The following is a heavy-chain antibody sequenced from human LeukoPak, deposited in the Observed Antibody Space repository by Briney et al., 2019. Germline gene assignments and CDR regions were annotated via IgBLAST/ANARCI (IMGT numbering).Heavy chain of an antibody. CDR1: GFTVSSNY. Sequence: PGGSLRLSCAASGFTVSSNYMSWVRQAPGKGLEWVSVIYNGGSTYYADSVKGRFTISRDNSKNTLYLQMNSLRAEDTAVYYCAREFVGRFWGSYYFDYWGQGTLVTVSS. D-gene: IGHD7-27*01. V-gene: IGHV3-66*01. CDR3: AREFVGRFWGSYYFDY. J-gene: IGHJ4*02. CDR2: IYNGGST.